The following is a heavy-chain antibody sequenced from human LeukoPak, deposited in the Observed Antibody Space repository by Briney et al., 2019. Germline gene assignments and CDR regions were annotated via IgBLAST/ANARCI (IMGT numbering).Heavy chain of an antibody. V-gene: IGHV3-21*01. D-gene: IGHD4-23*01. CDR2: ISSSSSYI. CDR1: GFTFSSYA. Sequence: KTGGSLRLSCAASGFTFSSYAMSWVRQAPGKGLEWVSSISSSSSYIYYADSVKGRFTISRDNAKNSLYLQMNSLRAEDTAAYYCARMVTGYYFDYWGQGTLVTVSS. J-gene: IGHJ4*02. CDR3: ARMVTGYYFDY.